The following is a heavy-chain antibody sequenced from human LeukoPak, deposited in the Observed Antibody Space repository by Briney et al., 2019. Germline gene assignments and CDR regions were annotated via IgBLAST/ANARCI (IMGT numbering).Heavy chain of an antibody. V-gene: IGHV3-23*01. J-gene: IGHJ2*01. CDR1: GFTFRNYA. D-gene: IGHD4-11*01. Sequence: GGSLRLSCAASGFTFRNYAMTWVRQAPRKGLEWVSALTGSGDNTYYADSVKGRFTISRDNSKNTLFLQTTSLRAEDTALYYCARIHDYSNYFHWYFDLWGRGTLVTVSS. CDR2: LTGSGDNT. CDR3: ARIHDYSNYFHWYFDL.